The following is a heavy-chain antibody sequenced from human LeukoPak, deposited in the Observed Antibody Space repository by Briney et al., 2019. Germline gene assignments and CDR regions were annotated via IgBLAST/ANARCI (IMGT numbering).Heavy chain of an antibody. V-gene: IGHV4-30-2*01. CDR2: TYHGGSS. Sequence: SGTLSLTCAVSGASISSGDYSWSWIRQPPGKGLEWIGYTYHGGSSYSNPSLKSRVTISVDTSKNQFSLKVNSVTAADTAVYYCARIYGSSGYYFDYWGQGTLVTVSS. D-gene: IGHD3-22*01. CDR3: ARIYGSSGYYFDY. J-gene: IGHJ4*02. CDR1: GASISSGDYS.